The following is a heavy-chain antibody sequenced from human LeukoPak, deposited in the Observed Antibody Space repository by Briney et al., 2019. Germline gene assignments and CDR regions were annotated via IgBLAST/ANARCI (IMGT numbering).Heavy chain of an antibody. J-gene: IGHJ4*02. V-gene: IGHV3-30*18. CDR3: AKDMRPYSGDRSFLFDQ. CDR2: SSYDGSDK. D-gene: IGHD1-26*01. Sequence: GGSLRLSCAASGFFLSYYGVHWVRQAPGKGLEWVALSSYDGSDKYFADSVKGRFSISRDNSQKTLYLQMNSLISEDTAIYYCAKDMRPYSGDRSFLFDQWGQGTLVIVSS. CDR1: GFFLSYYG.